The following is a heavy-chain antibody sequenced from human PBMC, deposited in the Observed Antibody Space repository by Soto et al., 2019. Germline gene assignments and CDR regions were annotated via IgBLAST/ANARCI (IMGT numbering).Heavy chain of an antibody. V-gene: IGHV1-69*01. Sequence: QVQLVQSGAEVKKPGSSVKVSCKASGGTFSSYAISWVRQAPGQGLEWMGGIIPIFGTANYAQKFQGRVTITADESTSTAYMELSSLRSEDTAAYYCARDRAYYYDSSAPEYYFDYWGQGTLVTVSS. CDR1: GGTFSSYA. D-gene: IGHD3-22*01. J-gene: IGHJ4*02. CDR2: IIPIFGTA. CDR3: ARDRAYYYDSSAPEYYFDY.